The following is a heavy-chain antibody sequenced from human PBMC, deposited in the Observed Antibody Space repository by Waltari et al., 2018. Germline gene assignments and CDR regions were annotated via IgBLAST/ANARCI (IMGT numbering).Heavy chain of an antibody. Sequence: EVQFLESGGGLVQPGKSLRLSCAVFGFNSSTSVRSWVRQAPGKGLEWVSVIYSGGSSTYYADSLKGRFTVSRDDSKSTVFLQMNSLRTDDTAVYYCARVGQWLGRDYFDYWGQGTLVTVSS. CDR3: ARVGQWLGRDYFDY. D-gene: IGHD6-19*01. J-gene: IGHJ4*02. CDR2: IYSGGSST. CDR1: GFNSSTSV. V-gene: IGHV3-23*03.